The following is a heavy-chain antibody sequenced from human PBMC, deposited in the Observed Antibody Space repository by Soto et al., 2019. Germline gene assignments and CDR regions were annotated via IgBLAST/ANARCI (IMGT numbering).Heavy chain of an antibody. CDR1: GYSFTRYW. CDR2: IYPGDSDT. D-gene: IGHD6-19*01. CDR3: ARSGYSSGWYPTYFDY. V-gene: IGHV5-51*01. J-gene: IGHJ4*02. Sequence: RESLKISCKGSGYSFTRYWVGWVRQMPGEGLEWMGIIYPGDSDTRYSPSFQGQVTISADKSISTAYLQWSSLKASDTAMYYCARSGYSSGWYPTYFDYWGQGTLVTVSS.